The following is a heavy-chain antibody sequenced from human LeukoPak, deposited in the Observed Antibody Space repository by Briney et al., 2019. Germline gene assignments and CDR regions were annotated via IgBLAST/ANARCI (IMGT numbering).Heavy chain of an antibody. CDR1: GGSISSSSYY. CDR2: IYYSGST. CDR3: ARDIGSSSWNWFDP. V-gene: IGHV4-39*07. Sequence: SETLSLTCTVSGGSISSSSYYWGWIRQPPGKGLEWIGSIYYSGSTYYNPSLKSRVTISVDTSKNQFSLKLSSVTAADTAVYYCARDIGSSSWNWFDPWGQGTLVTVSS. J-gene: IGHJ5*02. D-gene: IGHD6-13*01.